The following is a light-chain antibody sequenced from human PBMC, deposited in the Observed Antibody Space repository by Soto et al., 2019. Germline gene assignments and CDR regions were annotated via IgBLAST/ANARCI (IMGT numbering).Light chain of an antibody. CDR1: QSLVYSDGNAY. V-gene: IGKV2-30*01. Sequence: EVVMTQSPLSLPVTLGQPASISCKSGQSLVYSDGNAYLHWFQQRPGQSPRRLIYKVSNRDSGVPDRFSGSGSGTDFTLTISRVEAEDVGVYYCMQGTHWPWTFGQGTKVEIK. CDR3: MQGTHWPWT. J-gene: IGKJ1*01. CDR2: KVS.